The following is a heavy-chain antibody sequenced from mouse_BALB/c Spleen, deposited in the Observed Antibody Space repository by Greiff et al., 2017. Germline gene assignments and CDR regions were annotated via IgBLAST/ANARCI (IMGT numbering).Heavy chain of an antibody. V-gene: IGHV1-39*01. CDR3: ARDYGSTHYYAMDY. CDR1: GYSFTDYI. Sequence: VQLQQTGPELVKPGASVKISCKASGYSFTDYIMLWVKQSHGKSLEWIGNINPYYGSTSYNLKFKGKATLTVDKSSSTAYMQLNSLTSEDSAVYYCARDYGSTHYYAMDYWGQGTSVTVSS. J-gene: IGHJ4*01. CDR2: INPYYGST. D-gene: IGHD1-1*01.